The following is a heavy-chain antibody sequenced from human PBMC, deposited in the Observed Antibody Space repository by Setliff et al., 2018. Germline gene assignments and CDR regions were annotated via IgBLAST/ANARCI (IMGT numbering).Heavy chain of an antibody. Sequence: ASVKVSCKSSGGTFSSYAISWVRQAPGQGLGWMGRIIPIFGTANYAQKFQGRVTITADKSTSTAYMELSSLRSEDTAVYYCARDPWQWLTTFTSAEYFQHWGQGTLVTVSS. D-gene: IGHD6-19*01. CDR2: IIPIFGTA. J-gene: IGHJ1*01. CDR3: ARDPWQWLTTFTSAEYFQH. V-gene: IGHV1-69*06. CDR1: GGTFSSYA.